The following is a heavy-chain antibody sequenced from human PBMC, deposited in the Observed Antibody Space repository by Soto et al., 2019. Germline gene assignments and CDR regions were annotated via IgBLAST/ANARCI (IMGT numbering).Heavy chain of an antibody. CDR1: GGSISSGGYY. J-gene: IGHJ5*02. D-gene: IGHD5-18*01. CDR3: ARDRGGRGYSYGSRGWFDP. Sequence: QVQLQESGPGLVKPSQTLSLTCTVSGGSISSGGYYWSWIRQHPGKGLEWIGYIYYSGSTYYNPSLKSRVNISVDTSKNQFSLKLSSVTAADTAVYYCARDRGGRGYSYGSRGWFDPWGQGTLVTVSS. V-gene: IGHV4-31*03. CDR2: IYYSGST.